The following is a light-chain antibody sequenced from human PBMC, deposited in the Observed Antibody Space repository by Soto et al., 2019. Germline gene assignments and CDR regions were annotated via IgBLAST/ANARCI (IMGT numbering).Light chain of an antibody. CDR2: EVY. Sequence: QSVLTQPASVSGSPGQSITISCTGTSSDVGAYNFVSWHQQHPGKAPKLMIFEVYNRPSGISDRFSGSKSGDTASLTISGLQAEDEADYYCISYIPSTTTHWVFGGGTKVTV. CDR1: SSDVGAYNF. J-gene: IGLJ3*02. V-gene: IGLV2-14*03. CDR3: ISYIPSTTTHWV.